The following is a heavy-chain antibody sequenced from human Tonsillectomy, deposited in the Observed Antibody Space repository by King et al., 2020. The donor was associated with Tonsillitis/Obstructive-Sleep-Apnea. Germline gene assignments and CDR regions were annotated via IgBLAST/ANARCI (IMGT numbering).Heavy chain of an antibody. V-gene: IGHV2-70*04. J-gene: IGHJ3*02. CDR2: IDWDDDK. D-gene: IGHD1-26*01. CDR1: GFSLSTGGMC. Sequence: VTLKESGPALVKPTQTLILTCTLSGFSLSTGGMCVSWIRQPPGKALEWLARIDWDDDKFYSTSLKTRLTISKGTSKNQVVLTMANMDPVDTATYYCARIHDSGSYDAFEIWGQGTMVTVSS. CDR3: ARIHDSGSYDAFEI.